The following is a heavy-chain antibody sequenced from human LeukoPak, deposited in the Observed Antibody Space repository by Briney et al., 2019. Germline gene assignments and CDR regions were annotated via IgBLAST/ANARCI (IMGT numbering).Heavy chain of an antibody. CDR1: GYSISSGYY. V-gene: IGHV4-38-2*02. CDR3: ARDHGIVGATGY. D-gene: IGHD1-26*01. Sequence: SETLSLTCAVSGYSISSGYYWVWIRQPPGKGLEWIGSIYHSGSTYYNPSLKSRVTISVDTSKNQFSLKLGSVTAADTAVYYCARDHGIVGATGYWGQGTLVTVSS. J-gene: IGHJ4*02. CDR2: IYHSGST.